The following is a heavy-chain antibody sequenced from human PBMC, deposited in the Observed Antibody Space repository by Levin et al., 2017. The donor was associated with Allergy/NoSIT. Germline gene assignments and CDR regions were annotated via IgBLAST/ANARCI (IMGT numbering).Heavy chain of an antibody. J-gene: IGHJ4*02. CDR2: ISWNSGSI. V-gene: IGHV3-9*01. CDR1: GFTFDDYA. D-gene: IGHD6-13*01. Sequence: GGSLRLSCAASGFTFDDYAMHWVRQAPGKGLEWVSGISWNSGSIGYADSVKGRFTISRDNAKNSLYLQMNSLRAEDTALYYCAKGGIAAAGVPDYWGQGTLVTVSS. CDR3: AKGGIAAAGVPDY.